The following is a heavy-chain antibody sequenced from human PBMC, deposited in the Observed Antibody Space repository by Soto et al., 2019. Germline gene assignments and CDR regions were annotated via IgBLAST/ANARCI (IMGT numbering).Heavy chain of an antibody. CDR2: ISSSSSYI. D-gene: IGHD3-10*01. V-gene: IGHV3-21*01. CDR3: ARSVRGEFGDY. CDR1: GFTFSSYS. J-gene: IGHJ4*02. Sequence: EVQLVESGGGLVKPGGSLRLSCAASGFTFSSYSMNWVRQTPGKGLEWVSSISSSSSYIYYADSVKGRFTISRDNAKNSLYLQMNSLRAEDTAVYYCARSVRGEFGDYWGQGTLVTVSS.